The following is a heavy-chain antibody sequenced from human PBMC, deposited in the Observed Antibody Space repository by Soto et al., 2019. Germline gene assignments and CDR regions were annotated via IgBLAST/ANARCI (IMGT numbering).Heavy chain of an antibody. V-gene: IGHV3-21*01. J-gene: IGHJ4*02. CDR2: ISSSSSYI. CDR1: GFTFSSYS. Sequence: EVQLVESGGGLVKPGGSLRLSCAASGFTFSSYSMNWVRQAPGKGLEWVSSISSSSSYIYYADSVKGRFTISRDNAKNSLYLQMNSLRAEDTAVYYCAIDGRGLFDYWGQGTLVTVSS. CDR3: AIDGRGLFDY. D-gene: IGHD3-10*01.